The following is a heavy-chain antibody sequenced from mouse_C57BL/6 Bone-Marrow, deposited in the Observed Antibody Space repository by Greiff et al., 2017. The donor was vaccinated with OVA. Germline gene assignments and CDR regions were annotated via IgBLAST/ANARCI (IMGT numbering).Heavy chain of an antibody. Sequence: VKLQQPGAELVKPGASVKMSCKASGYTFTSYWITWVKQRPGQGLEWIGDIYPGSGSTNYNEKFKSKATLTVDTSSSTAYMQLCSLTSEDSAVYYCARGGYYVYYAMDYWGQGTAVTVSS. D-gene: IGHD2-3*01. CDR3: ARGGYYVYYAMDY. V-gene: IGHV1-55*01. J-gene: IGHJ4*01. CDR2: IYPGSGST. CDR1: GYTFTSYW.